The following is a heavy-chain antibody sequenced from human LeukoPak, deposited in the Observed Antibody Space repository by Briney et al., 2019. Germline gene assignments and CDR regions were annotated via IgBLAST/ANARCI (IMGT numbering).Heavy chain of an antibody. CDR1: GDSVSSNSAA. V-gene: IGHV6-1*01. CDR3: AREERKQWLASYYYYYMDV. Sequence: SQTLSLTCAISGDSVSSNSAAWNWIRQSPSRGLEWLGRTYYRSKWYNDYAVSVKSRITINPDTSKNQFSLQLNSVTPEDTAVYYCAREERKQWLASYYYYYMDVWGKGTTVTVSS. J-gene: IGHJ6*03. CDR2: TYYRSKWYN. D-gene: IGHD6-19*01.